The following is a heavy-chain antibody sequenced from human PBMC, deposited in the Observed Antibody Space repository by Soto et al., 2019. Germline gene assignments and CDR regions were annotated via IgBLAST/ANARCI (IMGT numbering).Heavy chain of an antibody. V-gene: IGHV1-46*01. J-gene: IGHJ4*02. CDR1: GYTFTSYN. Sequence: QVQLVQSGAEVKKPGASVKVSCKTSGYTFTSYNIHWVRQAPGQGLEWLGIIKPSTGKTRDAQKVHGRITMTRDTSASTVHMELSRLRSEDTAVYYCATGATVDLWGQGTLVTVSS. CDR2: IKPSTGKT. D-gene: IGHD1-26*01. CDR3: ATGATVDL.